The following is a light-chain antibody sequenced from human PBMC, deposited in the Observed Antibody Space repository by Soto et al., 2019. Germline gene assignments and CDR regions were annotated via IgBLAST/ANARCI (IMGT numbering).Light chain of an antibody. CDR1: QSITSN. CDR2: AAS. CDR3: PLCNIRPYT. Sequence: EIVMTQSPATLSVSPGERATLSCRASQSITSNLAWYQQKPGQAPRLLIYAASTRATGIPARFSASGSGTEFTLTISSLQSDDYGVYYRPLCNIRPYTFGQGTKV. V-gene: IGKV3-15*01. J-gene: IGKJ2*01.